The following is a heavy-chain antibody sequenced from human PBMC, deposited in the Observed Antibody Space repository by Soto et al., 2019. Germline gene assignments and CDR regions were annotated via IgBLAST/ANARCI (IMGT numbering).Heavy chain of an antibody. CDR2: IDYTGGYS. J-gene: IGHJ4*02. D-gene: IGHD3-16*01. Sequence: PGLSLRLSYTASGFNFSNYAMNWIRQAPGKGLEWVSTIDYTGGYSYYADSVKGRFTISADKSISTAYLQWSSLKASDTAMYYCTRHAWNRGFDYWGQGTLVTVSS. CDR1: GFNFSNYA. V-gene: IGHV3-23*01. CDR3: TRHAWNRGFDY.